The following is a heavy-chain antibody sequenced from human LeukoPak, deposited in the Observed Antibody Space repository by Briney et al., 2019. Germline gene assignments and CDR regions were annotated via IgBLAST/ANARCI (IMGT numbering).Heavy chain of an antibody. V-gene: IGHV5-10-1*01. CDR1: GYSFTSYW. J-gene: IGHJ4*02. Sequence: GESLKISCKGSGYSFTSYWISWVRQMPGKGLEWMGRIDPSDSYTNYSPSFQGHVTISADKSISTAYLQWSSLKASDTAMYYCARQKATVTPSFDYWGQGTLSPSPQ. D-gene: IGHD4-17*01. CDR3: ARQKATVTPSFDY. CDR2: IDPSDSYT.